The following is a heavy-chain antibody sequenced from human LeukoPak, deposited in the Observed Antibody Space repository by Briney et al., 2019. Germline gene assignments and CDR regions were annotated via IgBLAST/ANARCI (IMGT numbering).Heavy chain of an antibody. CDR2: ISSSGSA. D-gene: IGHD3-22*01. Sequence: SETLSLTCTVSGGSFSSYYWSWIRQPPGKGLEWIGYISSSGSANNNPSLKSRVTISVDTSQNQFFLDLSSVTAADTAVYFCARGPYSYDSSGAFDIWGQGTMVTVSS. J-gene: IGHJ3*02. CDR3: ARGPYSYDSSGAFDI. CDR1: GGSFSSYY. V-gene: IGHV4-59*08.